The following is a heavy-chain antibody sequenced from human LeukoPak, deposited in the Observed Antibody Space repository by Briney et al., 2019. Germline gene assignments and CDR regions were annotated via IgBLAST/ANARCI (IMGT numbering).Heavy chain of an antibody. D-gene: IGHD2-2*01. J-gene: IGHJ6*02. CDR2: TSAYNGNT. CDR3: ARDRCSSTSCPSYYYYYGMDV. V-gene: IGHV1-18*01. CDR1: GYTFTSYG. Sequence: GASVKVSCTASGYTFTSYGISWVRQAPGQGLEWMGWTSAYNGNTNYAQKLQGRVTMTTDTSTSTAYMELRSLRSDDTAVYYCARDRCSSTSCPSYYYYYGMDVWGQGTTVTVSS.